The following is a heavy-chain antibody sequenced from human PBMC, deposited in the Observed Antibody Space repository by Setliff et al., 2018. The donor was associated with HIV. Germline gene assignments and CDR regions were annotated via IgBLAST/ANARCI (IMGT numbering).Heavy chain of an antibody. J-gene: IGHJ2*01. CDR3: ARDDHYYDLGSILSDWFFDL. V-gene: IGHV1-69*13. CDR1: GGTFRNYA. Sequence: SVKVSCKASGGTFRNYAISWVRQAPGQGLEWMGGIIPIFGSTKYAQKFQDRVTITADESTYTAEMELSSLRSEDTAVYYCARDDHYYDLGSILSDWFFDLWDRGTLVTVSS. D-gene: IGHD3-10*01. CDR2: IIPIFGST.